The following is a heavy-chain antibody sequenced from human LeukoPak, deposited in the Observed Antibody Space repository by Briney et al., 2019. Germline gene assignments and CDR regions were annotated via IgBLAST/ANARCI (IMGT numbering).Heavy chain of an antibody. CDR1: GFTFSSYG. D-gene: IGHD3-22*01. CDR2: IRYDGSNK. V-gene: IGHV3-30*02. Sequence: GGSLRLSCAASGFTFSSYGMHWVRQAPGKGLEWVAFIRYDGSNKYYADSVKGRFTISRDNSKNTPYLKMNSLRAEDTAVYYCAKGPYDLYYYDSSGHNYFDYWGQGTLVTVSS. CDR3: AKGPYDLYYYDSSGHNYFDY. J-gene: IGHJ4*02.